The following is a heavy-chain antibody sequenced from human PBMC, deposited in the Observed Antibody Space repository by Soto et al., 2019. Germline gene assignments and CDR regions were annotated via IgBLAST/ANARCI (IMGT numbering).Heavy chain of an antibody. D-gene: IGHD4-17*01. CDR2: IYYSGST. Sequence: SETLSLTCTVSGGSISSYYWSWIRQPPGKGLEWIGYIYYSGSTNYNPSLKSRVTISVDTSKNQFSPKLSSVTAADTAVYYCARGDDYGDYLDYWGQGTLVTVSS. V-gene: IGHV4-59*01. J-gene: IGHJ4*02. CDR3: ARGDDYGDYLDY. CDR1: GGSISSYY.